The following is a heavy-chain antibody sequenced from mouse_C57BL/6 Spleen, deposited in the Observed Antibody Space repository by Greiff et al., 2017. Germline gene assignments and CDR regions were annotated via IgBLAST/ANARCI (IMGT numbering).Heavy chain of an antibody. V-gene: IGHV1-80*01. CDR1: GYAFSSYW. CDR2: IYPGDGDT. Sequence: QVQLQQSGAELVKPGASVKISCKASGYAFSSYWMNWVKQRPGKGLEWIGQIYPGDGDTNYNGKFKGKATLTADKSSSTAYMQLLSLNSEDSAVYSCARWSYASYFDYWGQGTTLTVAS. CDR3: ARWSYASYFDY. J-gene: IGHJ2*01. D-gene: IGHD1-1*01.